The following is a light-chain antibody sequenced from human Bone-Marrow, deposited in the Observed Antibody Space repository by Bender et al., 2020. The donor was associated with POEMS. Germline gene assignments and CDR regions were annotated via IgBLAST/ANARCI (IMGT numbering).Light chain of an antibody. CDR2: EVT. V-gene: IGLV2-14*01. CDR1: SSDIGGYDY. CDR3: QSYDNSLNAWT. J-gene: IGLJ3*02. Sequence: QSALTQPASVSGSPGQSITISCTGTSSDIGGYDYVSWYQHHPGKAPKLLIYEVTNRPSGVPDRFSGSKSGTSASLAITGLQAEDEADYYCQSYDNSLNAWTFGGGTKLTVL.